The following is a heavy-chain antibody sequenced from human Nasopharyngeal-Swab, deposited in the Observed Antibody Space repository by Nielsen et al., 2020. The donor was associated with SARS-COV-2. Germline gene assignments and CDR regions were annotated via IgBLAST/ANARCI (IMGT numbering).Heavy chain of an antibody. CDR3: ANLWFGEPSGYYYPYAMDV. Sequence: GGSLRLSCAASGFTFSSYAMSWVRQTPGKGLEWVSAITGSGGRTYYADSVKGRFTISRDNSKNTLYLQMNSLRAEDTAIYYCANLWFGEPSGYYYPYAMDVWGQGTTVTVSS. CDR1: GFTFSSYA. D-gene: IGHD3-10*01. V-gene: IGHV3-23*01. J-gene: IGHJ6*02. CDR2: ITGSGGRT.